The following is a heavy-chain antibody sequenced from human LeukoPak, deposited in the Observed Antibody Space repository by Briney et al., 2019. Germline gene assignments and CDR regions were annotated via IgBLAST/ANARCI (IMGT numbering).Heavy chain of an antibody. CDR2: INHSGGI. J-gene: IGHJ6*03. CDR1: GGSFSAYC. Sequence: SETLSLTCAVYGGSFSAYCWTWVRQPPGKGLEWIGEINHSGGIIYNPSLESRVTISLDTSKNQFSLRLSSVTAADTAVYFCARGAGTPFRYFYYLDVWGKGTLVTVSS. D-gene: IGHD2-15*01. V-gene: IGHV4-34*01. CDR3: ARGAGTPFRYFYYLDV.